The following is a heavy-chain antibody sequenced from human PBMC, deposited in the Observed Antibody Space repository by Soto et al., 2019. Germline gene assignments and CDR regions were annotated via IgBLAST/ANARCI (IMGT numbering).Heavy chain of an antibody. CDR3: TRGASGYGNFDT. J-gene: IGHJ4*02. Sequence: EVQLVESGGGLLQTGGSLRLSCVGYGFSVSDYWMHWVRQAPGKGLVWVSRSNGAGSDTSYADSLEGRFTISRDNAKNTLYLQMNILGPEDSAVYYCTRGASGYGNFDTWCVGTLVTVSS. D-gene: IGHD5-12*01. CDR2: SNGAGSDT. CDR1: GFSVSDYW. V-gene: IGHV3-74*01.